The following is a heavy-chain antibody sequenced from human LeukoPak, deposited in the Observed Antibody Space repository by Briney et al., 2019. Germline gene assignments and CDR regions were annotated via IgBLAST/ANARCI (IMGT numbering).Heavy chain of an antibody. CDR1: GYTFTGYY. Sequence: SSVKVSCKASGYTFTGYYMHWVRQAPGQGLEWMGWINPNSGGTNYSQKFQGRGTMTRDTSISTAYMELSSLRSEDTAVYYWARGNGGNSALDYWGQGTLVTDSS. D-gene: IGHD4-23*01. CDR3: ARGNGGNSALDY. V-gene: IGHV1-2*02. J-gene: IGHJ4*02. CDR2: INPNSGGT.